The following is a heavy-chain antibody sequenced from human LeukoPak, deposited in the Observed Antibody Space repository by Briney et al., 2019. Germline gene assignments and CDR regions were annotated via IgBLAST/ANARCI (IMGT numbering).Heavy chain of an antibody. Sequence: GGSLRLSCAASGFTFSSYEMNWVRQAPGKGLEWVSSISSSSSYIYYADSVKGRFTISRDNAKNSLYLQMNSLRAEDTAVYYCARGVYSSSSAIDYWGQGTLVTVSS. CDR2: ISSSSSYI. CDR1: GFTFSSYE. V-gene: IGHV3-21*01. D-gene: IGHD6-6*01. J-gene: IGHJ4*02. CDR3: ARGVYSSSSAIDY.